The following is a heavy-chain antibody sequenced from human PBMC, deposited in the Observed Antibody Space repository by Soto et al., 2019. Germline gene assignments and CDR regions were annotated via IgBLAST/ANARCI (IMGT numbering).Heavy chain of an antibody. J-gene: IGHJ1*01. Sequence: QLQESGPGLVKPSETLSLTCTVSGGSFTSTNYFWGWIRQPPGKGLEWIGYMYYNGNTFYSPSLKGRVTMSVDTYKRQFSLDLSCVTAADTAMYYCARLKIYDSRAAPTPIFHPWGLGAMVTVSS. V-gene: IGHV4-39*01. D-gene: IGHD3-22*01. CDR2: MYYNGNT. CDR1: GGSFTSTNYF. CDR3: ARLKIYDSRAAPTPIFHP.